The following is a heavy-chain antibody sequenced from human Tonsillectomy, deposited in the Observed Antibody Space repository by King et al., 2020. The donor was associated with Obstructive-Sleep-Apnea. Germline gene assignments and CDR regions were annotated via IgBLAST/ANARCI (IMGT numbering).Heavy chain of an antibody. D-gene: IGHD6-19*01. CDR3: ARENTHTTGWSNGPDGNDY. CDR1: GYTFTGYY. J-gene: IGHJ4*02. V-gene: IGHV1-2*02. CDR2: INPNSGGT. Sequence: QLVQSGAEVKKPGASVKVSCKASGYTFTGYYMHWVRQAPGQGLEWMGWINPNSGGTNYAQKFQGRVTMTRDTSINTAYMELGRLRSDDTAVYYCARENTHTTGWSNGPDGNDYWGQGTLVTVSS.